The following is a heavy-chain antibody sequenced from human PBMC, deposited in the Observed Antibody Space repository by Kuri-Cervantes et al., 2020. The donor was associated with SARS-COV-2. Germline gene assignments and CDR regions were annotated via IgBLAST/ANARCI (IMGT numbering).Heavy chain of an antibody. CDR1: GFTFSSYA. Sequence: GESLKISCAASGFTFSSYAMSWVRQAPGKGLEWVSVIYSGGSSTYYADSVEGRFTISRDNSKNTLYLQMNSLRAEDTAVYYCAKDLGDYGMDVWGQGTTVTVSS. V-gene: IGHV3-23*03. CDR3: AKDLGDYGMDV. CDR2: IYSGGSST. J-gene: IGHJ6*02. D-gene: IGHD3-16*01.